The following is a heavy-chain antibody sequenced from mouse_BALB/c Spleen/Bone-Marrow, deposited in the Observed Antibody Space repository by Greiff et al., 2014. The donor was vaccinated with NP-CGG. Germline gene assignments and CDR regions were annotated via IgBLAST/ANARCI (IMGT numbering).Heavy chain of an antibody. D-gene: IGHD3-1*01. CDR3: ARSGATGFAY. J-gene: IGHJ3*01. CDR1: GYSFTGYY. Sequence: DVKLQESGPDLVKPGASVKISCKASGYSFTGYYMYWGNQSHGKSLEGFGSVNLNNGDISLHQKFKGKAILTVDKSSSTSFVELRSLTSEDAAVYYCARSGATGFAYWGQGTLVTVSA. CDR2: VNLNNGDI. V-gene: IGHV1-18*01.